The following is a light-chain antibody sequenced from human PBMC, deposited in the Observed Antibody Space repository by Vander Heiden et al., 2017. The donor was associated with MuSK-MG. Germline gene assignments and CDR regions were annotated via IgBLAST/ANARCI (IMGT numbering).Light chain of an antibody. J-gene: IGLJ3*02. CDR1: SSNIGSNY. CDR2: DNN. V-gene: IGLV1-51*01. Sequence: QSVLTQPPSVSATPGQRVTISCSGSSSNIGSNYVSWYQQLPGAAPKLLIYDNNERPSGVPDRFSGSKSGTSATLGITGLQAGDEGDYYCATWDSSLSGGMFGGGTKLTVL. CDR3: ATWDSSLSGGM.